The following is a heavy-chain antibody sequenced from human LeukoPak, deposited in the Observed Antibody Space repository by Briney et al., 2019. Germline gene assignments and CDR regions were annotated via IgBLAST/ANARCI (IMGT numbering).Heavy chain of an antibody. CDR2: IYYSGST. J-gene: IGHJ3*02. Sequence: SETLSLTCTVSGGSINTYYWSWVRQPPGKGLEWIGYIYYSGSTNYNPSLKSRVTISVDTSKNQFSLKLSSVTAADTAVYYCARRDYYYDSSGYYFGVAFDIWGQGTMVTVSS. CDR3: ARRDYYYDSSGYYFGVAFDI. D-gene: IGHD3-22*01. CDR1: GGSINTYY. V-gene: IGHV4-59*01.